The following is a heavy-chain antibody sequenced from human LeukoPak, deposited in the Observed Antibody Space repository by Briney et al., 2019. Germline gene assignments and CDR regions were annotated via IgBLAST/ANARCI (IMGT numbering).Heavy chain of an antibody. V-gene: IGHV3-23*01. J-gene: IGHJ4*02. CDR3: AKDKVPDGKWDIDY. Sequence: PGGSLRLSCAACGFLFSTHTVNWVRQAPGQGLEWVAALAAASGTRYYANSVKGRFTISRDNSKNTVFLQMNSLRVEDTAVYYCAKDKVPDGKWDIDYWGQGTLVTVSS. CDR1: GFLFSTHT. CDR2: LAAASGTR. D-gene: IGHD1-26*01.